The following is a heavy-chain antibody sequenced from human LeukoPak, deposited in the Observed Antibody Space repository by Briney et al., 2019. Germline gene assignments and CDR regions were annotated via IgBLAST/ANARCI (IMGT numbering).Heavy chain of an antibody. D-gene: IGHD5-18*01. CDR3: ARAQLVDTAMVPTY. Sequence: GGSLRLSCAASGFTFSNAWMSWVRQAPGKGLEWVGRIKSKTDGGTTDYAAPVKGRFTISRDDSKNTLYLQMNSLRAEDTAVYYCARAQLVDTAMVPTYWGQGTLVTVSS. V-gene: IGHV3-15*01. CDR1: GFTFSNAW. J-gene: IGHJ4*02. CDR2: IKSKTDGGTT.